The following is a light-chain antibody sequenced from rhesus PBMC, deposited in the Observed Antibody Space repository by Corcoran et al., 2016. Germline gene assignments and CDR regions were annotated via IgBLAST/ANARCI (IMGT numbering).Light chain of an antibody. CDR1: QGITND. Sequence: DIQMTQSPSSLSASVGDRVTITCRASQGITNDLAWYQQKPGETPKLLIYEQSSLQSGIPSRFSGSGSGTDFTLTISSLQSEDFATYYCQHYYSTPLTFGGGTKVEIK. CDR2: EQS. CDR3: QHYYSTPLT. J-gene: IGKJ4*01. V-gene: IGKV1-25*01.